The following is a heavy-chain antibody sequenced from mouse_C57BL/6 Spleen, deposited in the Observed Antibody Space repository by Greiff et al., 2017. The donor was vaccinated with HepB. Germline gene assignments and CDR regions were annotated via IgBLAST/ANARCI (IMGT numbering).Heavy chain of an antibody. CDR3: ATDGYGIDY. D-gene: IGHD2-2*01. CDR1: GYTFTSYW. J-gene: IGHJ2*01. V-gene: IGHV1-55*01. CDR2: IYPGSGNT. Sequence: QVQLKQPGAELVKPGASVKMSCKASGYTFTSYWITWVKQRPGQGLEWIGDIYPGSGNTNYNEKFKSKATLTVDTSSSTAYMQLSSLTSEDSAVYYCATDGYGIDYWGQGTTLTVSS.